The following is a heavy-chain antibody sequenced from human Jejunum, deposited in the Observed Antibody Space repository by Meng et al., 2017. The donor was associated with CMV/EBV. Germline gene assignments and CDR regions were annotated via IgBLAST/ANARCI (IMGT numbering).Heavy chain of an antibody. Sequence: SGVVSGFTFSSHSMSWVRQAQGKGLKWVASITGSGGNTYYADSVKGRFTISRDNSKNTLYLQMNSLRADDTAVYYCARLSDSWGQGTTVTVSS. D-gene: IGHD3/OR15-3a*01. CDR1: GFTFSSHS. J-gene: IGHJ6*02. CDR2: ITGSGGNT. V-gene: IGHV3-23*01. CDR3: ARLSDS.